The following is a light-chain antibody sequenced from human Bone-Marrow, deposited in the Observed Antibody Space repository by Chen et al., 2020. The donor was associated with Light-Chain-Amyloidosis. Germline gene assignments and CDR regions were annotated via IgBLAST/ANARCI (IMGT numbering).Light chain of an antibody. V-gene: IGKV3-20*01. CDR3: QQYGTSPLT. J-gene: IGKJ4*01. CDR1: QTISSNY. CDR2: GSS. Sequence: EIVLTQSPGTLSLSPGEGANRSCRASQTISSNYLTWYQQKLGQAPRLLIYGSSSRATGIPDRLTGSGSETDFTLTINRLEPEDFGMYYCQQYGTSPLTFGGGTKVEIK.